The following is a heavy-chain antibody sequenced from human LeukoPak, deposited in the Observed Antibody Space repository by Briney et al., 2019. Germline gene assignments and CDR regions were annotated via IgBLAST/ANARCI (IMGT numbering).Heavy chain of an antibody. Sequence: PGGSLRLSCAASGFTFSSYAMSWVRQAPGKGLEWVSAISGSGGSTYYADSVKGRFTISRDNSKNTLYLQMNSLRAEDTAVYYCDRSSYESSGYFRPIEYWGQGTLVTVSS. J-gene: IGHJ4*02. D-gene: IGHD3-22*01. CDR2: ISGSGGST. V-gene: IGHV3-23*01. CDR3: DRSSYESSGYFRPIEY. CDR1: GFTFSSYA.